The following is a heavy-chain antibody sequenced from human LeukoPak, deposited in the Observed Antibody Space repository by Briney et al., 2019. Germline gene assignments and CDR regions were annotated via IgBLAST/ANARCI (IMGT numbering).Heavy chain of an antibody. D-gene: IGHD3-10*01. CDR1: GFSFSNAW. CDR2: INHSGSA. CDR3: ARRYPSVRGVNLRPQEVRKYYFDY. V-gene: IGHV4-34*01. J-gene: IGHJ4*02. Sequence: GSLRLSCAAAGFSFSNAWMMWVRQAPGKGLEWIGDINHSGSANYNPSLKSRVTMSVDTSKKHFSLKLTSVTAADTAVYYCARRYPSVRGVNLRPQEVRKYYFDYWGQGNLVTVSS.